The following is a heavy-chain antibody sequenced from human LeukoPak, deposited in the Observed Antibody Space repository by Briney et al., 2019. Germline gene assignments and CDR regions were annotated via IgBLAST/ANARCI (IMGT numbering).Heavy chain of an antibody. CDR1: GGSFSGYY. J-gene: IGHJ4*02. D-gene: IGHD3-10*01. Sequence: SETLSLTCAVYGGSFSGYYWSWIRQPPGKGLEWIGEINHSGSTNYSPSLKSRVFISVDTSNNQFSLNLSSVTAADTAVYFCTRHQTNNYGPGTPFDFWGQGTLVSVSS. V-gene: IGHV4-34*01. CDR2: INHSGST. CDR3: TRHQTNNYGPGTPFDF.